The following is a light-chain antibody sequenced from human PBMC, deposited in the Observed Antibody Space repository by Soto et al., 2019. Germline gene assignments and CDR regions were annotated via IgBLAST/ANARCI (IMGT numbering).Light chain of an antibody. V-gene: IGLV2-8*01. J-gene: IGLJ2*01. CDR3: SSYAGSNSHV. CDR1: SSDVGGYNY. Sequence: QSALTQPPSASGSPGQSVTISCTGTSSDVGGYNYVSWYQQHPGKAPKLMIYEVSKRPSGVPDRFSGSKSGNTASLTVSGLQAEDEADYYCSSYAGSNSHVFGGGTKLTVL. CDR2: EVS.